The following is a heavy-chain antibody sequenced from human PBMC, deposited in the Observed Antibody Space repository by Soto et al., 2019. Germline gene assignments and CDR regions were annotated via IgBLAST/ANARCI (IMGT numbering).Heavy chain of an antibody. CDR2: IIGSDENT. J-gene: IGHJ4*02. Sequence: GGSLRLSCEASGFPFSSHAMSWVRQAPGKGLEWVSAIIGSDENTYYADSVKGRFAISRDNSKNTVYLQMNSLRPEDTAVYYCAKVLRGYGQIFDCWGQGTLVTVSS. D-gene: IGHD5-12*01. V-gene: IGHV3-23*01. CDR3: AKVLRGYGQIFDC. CDR1: GFPFSSHA.